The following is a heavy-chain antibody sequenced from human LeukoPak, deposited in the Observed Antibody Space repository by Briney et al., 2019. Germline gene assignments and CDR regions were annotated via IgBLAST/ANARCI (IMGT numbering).Heavy chain of an antibody. CDR3: ARDRLITMIVVVTTYSDY. J-gene: IGHJ4*02. CDR2: IGGDSGGI. V-gene: IGHV3-23*01. D-gene: IGHD3-22*01. Sequence: PGGSLRLSCAVSGFTFSDFAMIWVRQAPGKGLEWVSAIGGDSGGIQYADSVKGRFTISRDNSENTLYLQMNSLRAADTAVYYCARDRLITMIVVVTTYSDYWGQGTLVTVSS. CDR1: GFTFSDFA.